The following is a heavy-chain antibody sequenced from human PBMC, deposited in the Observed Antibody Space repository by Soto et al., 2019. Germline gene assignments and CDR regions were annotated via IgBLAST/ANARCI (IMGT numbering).Heavy chain of an antibody. J-gene: IGHJ1*01. V-gene: IGHV1-8*01. CDR3: ARASRQQLVFSTYFQH. D-gene: IGHD6-13*01. CDR2: MNPNSGNT. Sequence: ASVKVSCKASGYTFTSYDINWVRQATGQGLEWMGWMNPNSGNTGYAQKFQGRVTMTRNTSISTAYMELSSLRSEDTAVYYCARASRQQLVFSTYFQHWGQGTLVTVSS. CDR1: GYTFTSYD.